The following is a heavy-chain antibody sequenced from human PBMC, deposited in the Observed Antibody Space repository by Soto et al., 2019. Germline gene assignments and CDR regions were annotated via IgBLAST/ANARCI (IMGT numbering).Heavy chain of an antibody. CDR1: GGSFSGYY. Sequence: SETLSLTCAVYGGSFSGYYWSWIRQPPGKGLEWIGEINHSGSTNYNPSLKSRVTISVDTSKNQFSLKLSSVTAADTAVYYCARVWTTVTNWFDPWGQGTLVTVS. V-gene: IGHV4-34*01. CDR3: ARVWTTVTNWFDP. D-gene: IGHD4-17*01. J-gene: IGHJ5*02. CDR2: INHSGST.